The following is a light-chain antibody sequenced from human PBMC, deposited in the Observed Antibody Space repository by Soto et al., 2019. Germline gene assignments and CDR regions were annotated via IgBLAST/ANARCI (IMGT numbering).Light chain of an antibody. CDR2: AAS. CDR3: QQYNNWPPWT. V-gene: IGKV3-15*01. Sequence: EILMTQSPATRSVSPGERATLSCRASQSVGGNLAWYQQKPGQAPRLLIYAASTRATGIPARFSGSGSGTEFTLTISSLQSEDFAVYYCQQYNNWPPWTFGQGTKVDIK. CDR1: QSVGGN. J-gene: IGKJ1*01.